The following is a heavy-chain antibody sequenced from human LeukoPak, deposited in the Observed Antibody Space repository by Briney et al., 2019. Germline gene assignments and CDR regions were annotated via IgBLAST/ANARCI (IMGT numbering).Heavy chain of an antibody. Sequence: GASVKVSCKASGYTFTSYGISWVRQAPGQGLEWMGWISAYNGNTNYAQKLQGRVTMTTDTSTSTAYMELRSLRSEDTAVYYCARDLRGSYYYYYGMDVWGQGTTVTVSS. CDR1: GYTFTSYG. CDR3: ARDLRGSYYYYYGMDV. CDR2: ISAYNGNT. V-gene: IGHV1-18*01. J-gene: IGHJ6*02. D-gene: IGHD1-26*01.